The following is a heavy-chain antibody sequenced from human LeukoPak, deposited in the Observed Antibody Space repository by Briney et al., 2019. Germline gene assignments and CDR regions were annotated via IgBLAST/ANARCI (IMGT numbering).Heavy chain of an antibody. CDR2: IKEDGSER. V-gene: IGHV3-7*01. Sequence: GGSLRLSCPAFSGYWMTWVRQAPGKELEWVANIKEDGSERYYVDSVTGRFTISRDNAKNSLFLQMNSLRVEDTAVYYCARINSGRHLGDAFDNWGQGTTVTVSS. CDR1: SGYW. J-gene: IGHJ3*02. CDR3: ARINSGRHLGDAFDN. D-gene: IGHD1-26*01.